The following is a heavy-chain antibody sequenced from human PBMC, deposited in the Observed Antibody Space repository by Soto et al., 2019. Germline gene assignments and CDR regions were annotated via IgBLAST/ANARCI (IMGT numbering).Heavy chain of an antibody. D-gene: IGHD3-9*01. CDR2: IYWDDDK. CDR1: GFSLTTAGVG. Sequence: QITLKESGPTLVKPTQTLTLTCTFSGFSLTTAGVGVGWIRQTPGKALEWLALIYWDDDKRYRPSLESTLTTTKDPSKHQAVLTMTNMDPVETATYYCAHSVGLVPRDVIPYFDYWGQGALVTVSS. V-gene: IGHV2-5*02. CDR3: AHSVGLVPRDVIPYFDY. J-gene: IGHJ4*02.